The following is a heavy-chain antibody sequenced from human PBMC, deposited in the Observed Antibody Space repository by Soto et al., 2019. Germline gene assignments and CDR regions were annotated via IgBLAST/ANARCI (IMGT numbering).Heavy chain of an antibody. J-gene: IGHJ6*02. D-gene: IGHD1-20*01. CDR3: ARDRAKWKDYYYYGMDV. V-gene: IGHV4-30-4*01. CDR1: CASISSGDDC. Sequence: SETLSLTCTVSCASISSGDDCWPWIRQPPGKGLEWIGYIYDSGRTYYNPSLKSRLTMSVDTSKNQFSLKLSSVTAADTAVYYCARDRAKWKDYYYYGMDVWGQGTTVTVSS. CDR2: IYDSGRT.